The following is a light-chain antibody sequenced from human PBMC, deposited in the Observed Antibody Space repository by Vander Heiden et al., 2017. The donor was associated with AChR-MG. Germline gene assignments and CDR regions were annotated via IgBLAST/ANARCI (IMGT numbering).Light chain of an antibody. V-gene: IGKV2D-29*02. J-gene: IGKJ2*01. CDR1: HSLLHSDGKTY. Sequence: IVMTQTRFPLSVIPGQPVSISCKSSHSLLHSDGKTYLNWYLQKPGQSPQLLIYEVSNRVSGVPDRFSGSGSGTDFTLKISRVEAEDVGVYYCIQSIQLPYTFGQGTKLEIK. CDR3: IQSIQLPYT. CDR2: EVS.